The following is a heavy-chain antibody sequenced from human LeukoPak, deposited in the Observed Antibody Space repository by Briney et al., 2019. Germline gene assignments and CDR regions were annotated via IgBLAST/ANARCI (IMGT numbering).Heavy chain of an antibody. V-gene: IGHV3-30*18. D-gene: IGHD6-13*01. Sequence: GGSLRLSCAASGFTFSSYGMHWVRQAPGKGLEWVAVISYDGTNKYSADSVKGRFTISRDNSKNTLYLQMNSLRAEDTAVYYCAKRYSSSLCIDSWGQGTLVTVSS. J-gene: IGHJ4*02. CDR1: GFTFSSYG. CDR2: ISYDGTNK. CDR3: AKRYSSSLCIDS.